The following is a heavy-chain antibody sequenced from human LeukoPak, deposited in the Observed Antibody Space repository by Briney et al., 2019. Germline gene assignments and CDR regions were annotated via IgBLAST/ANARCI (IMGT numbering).Heavy chain of an antibody. Sequence: AGGSLRLSCAASGFTFSSYWMSWVRQAPGKGLEWVANIKQDGSEKYYVDSVKGRFTISRDNAKNSLYLQMNSLRAEGTAVYYCARVGSSWYSYYYGMDVWGQGTTVTVSS. CDR3: ARVGSSWYSYYYGMDV. CDR1: GFTFSSYW. V-gene: IGHV3-7*03. J-gene: IGHJ6*02. D-gene: IGHD6-13*01. CDR2: IKQDGSEK.